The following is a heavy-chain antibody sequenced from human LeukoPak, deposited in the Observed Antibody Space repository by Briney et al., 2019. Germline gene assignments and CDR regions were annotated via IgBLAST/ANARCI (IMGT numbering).Heavy chain of an antibody. CDR1: GFTFSNYG. D-gene: IGHD2-2*01. CDR2: ISGSGGTT. Sequence: GSLRLSCAASGFTFSNYGMSWVRQAPGKGLEWVSAISGSGGTTYYADSVKGRFTISRDNSKNTLYLQMNSLRVEDTAVHYCAKLVVPAALRGGAFDIWGQGTMVTVSS. V-gene: IGHV3-23*01. J-gene: IGHJ3*02. CDR3: AKLVVPAALRGGAFDI.